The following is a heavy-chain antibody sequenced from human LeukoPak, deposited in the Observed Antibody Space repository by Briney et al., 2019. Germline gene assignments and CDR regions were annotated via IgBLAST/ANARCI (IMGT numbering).Heavy chain of an antibody. CDR2: IWYDGSNK. CDR1: GFTFSSYG. CDR3: ARSSYSSSSSV. Sequence: HPGRSLRLSCAASGFTFSSYGMHWVRQAPGKGLEWVAVIWYDGSNKYYADSVKGRFTISRDNSKNTLYLQMNSLRAEDTAVYYCARSSYSSSSSVWGQGTMVTVSS. V-gene: IGHV3-33*01. D-gene: IGHD6-6*01. J-gene: IGHJ3*01.